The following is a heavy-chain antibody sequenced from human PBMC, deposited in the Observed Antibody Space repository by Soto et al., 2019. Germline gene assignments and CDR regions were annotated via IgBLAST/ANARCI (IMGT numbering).Heavy chain of an antibody. D-gene: IGHD6-19*01. CDR2: ISWNSGSI. Sequence: EVQLVESGGGLVQPGRSLRLSCAASGFTFDDYAMHWVRQAPGKGLEWVSGISWNSGSIGYADSVKGRFTISRDNAKNSLYLQMNSLRAEDTALYYCAKRNLYCSGWGAFDIWGQGTMVTVSS. J-gene: IGHJ3*02. CDR1: GFTFDDYA. V-gene: IGHV3-9*01. CDR3: AKRNLYCSGWGAFDI.